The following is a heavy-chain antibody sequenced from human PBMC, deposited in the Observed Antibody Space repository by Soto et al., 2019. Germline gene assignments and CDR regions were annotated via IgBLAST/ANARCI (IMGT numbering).Heavy chain of an antibody. CDR2: INPNSGGT. J-gene: IGHJ5*02. D-gene: IGHD1-1*01. V-gene: IGHV1-2*02. CDR3: ARGPLRNRKTGLEFNWFDP. Sequence: GASVKVSCKASGYTFTGYYMHWVRQAPGQGLEWMGWINPNSGGTNYAQKFQGRVTMTRDTSISTAYMELSRLRSDDTAVYYCARGPLRNRKTGLEFNWFDPWGQGTLVTVSS. CDR1: GYTFTGYY.